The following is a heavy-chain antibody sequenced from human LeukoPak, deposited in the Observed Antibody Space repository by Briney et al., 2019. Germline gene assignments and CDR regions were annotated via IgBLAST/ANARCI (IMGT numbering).Heavy chain of an antibody. CDR1: GYTFTSYG. CDR3: APSEETPYFDY. CDR2: ISAYNGNT. V-gene: IGHV1-18*01. Sequence: ASVKVSCKASGYTFTSYGISWVRQAPGQGLEWMGWISAYNGNTNYAQKLQGRVTITADKSTSTAYMELSSLRSEDTAVYYCAPSEETPYFDYWGQGTLVTVSS. J-gene: IGHJ4*02.